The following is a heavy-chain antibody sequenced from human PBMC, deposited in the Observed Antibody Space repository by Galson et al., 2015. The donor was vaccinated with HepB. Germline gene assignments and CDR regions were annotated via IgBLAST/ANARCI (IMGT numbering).Heavy chain of an antibody. CDR3: ARDERVVGSSGYYDAFDI. CDR2: IIPIFGTA. Sequence: SVKVSCKASGGTFSSYAISWVRQAPGQGLEWMGGIIPIFGTANYAQKFQGRVTITADESTSTAYMELSSLRSEDTAVYYCARDERVVGSSGYYDAFDIWGQGTMVTVSS. CDR1: GGTFSSYA. J-gene: IGHJ3*02. D-gene: IGHD3-22*01. V-gene: IGHV1-69*13.